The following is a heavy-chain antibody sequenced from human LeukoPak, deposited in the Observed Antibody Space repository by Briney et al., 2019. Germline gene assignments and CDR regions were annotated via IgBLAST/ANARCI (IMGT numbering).Heavy chain of an antibody. CDR1: EFNFDDYS. V-gene: IGHV3-9*01. CDR3: AKDMGYSSSWRLDY. J-gene: IGHJ4*02. CDR2: ISWNSGNV. D-gene: IGHD6-13*01. Sequence: GGSLSISCAASEFNFDDYSMHWVRQAPGQGLEWVSGISWNSGNVGYADSVKGRFTISRDNAKKSLYLQMNSLRAEDTAFYYCAKDMGYSSSWRLDYWGQGTLVTVSS.